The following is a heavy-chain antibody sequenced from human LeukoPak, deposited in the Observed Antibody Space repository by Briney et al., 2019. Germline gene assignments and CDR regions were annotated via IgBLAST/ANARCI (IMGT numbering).Heavy chain of an antibody. CDR3: ARRNYYDSSGYVDV. CDR2: FSAYNGNE. V-gene: IGHV1-18*01. D-gene: IGHD3-22*01. J-gene: IGHJ6*02. CDR1: RYTLTRYG. Sequence: ASVKVSPKPSRYTLTRYGISWVRESPGHGLGGMGWFSAYNGNENYAQKLQCRVTMTTDTSTSTAYMELRSLRSDDTAVYYCARRNYYDSSGYVDVWGQGTTVTVSS.